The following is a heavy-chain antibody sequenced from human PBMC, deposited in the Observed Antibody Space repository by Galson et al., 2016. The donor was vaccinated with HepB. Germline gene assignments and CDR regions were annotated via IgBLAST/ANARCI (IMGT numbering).Heavy chain of an antibody. V-gene: IGHV3-21*01. Sequence: SLRLSCAASGFTFSSYSMNWVRQAPGKGLEWVSSISSSSSYVYYADSVKGRFTISRDNARNSLYLQMNSLRAEDTAVYYCGRGDIVGAIFDYWGRGTLVTVSS. CDR3: GRGDIVGAIFDY. CDR1: GFTFSSYS. J-gene: IGHJ2*01. CDR2: ISSSSSYV. D-gene: IGHD1-26*01.